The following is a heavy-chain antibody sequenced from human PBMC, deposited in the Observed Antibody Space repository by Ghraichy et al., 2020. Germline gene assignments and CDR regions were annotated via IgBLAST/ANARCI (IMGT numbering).Heavy chain of an antibody. J-gene: IGHJ4*02. CDR3: ARLEYTGSSGRGYLLY. V-gene: IGHV4-39*01. Sequence: SQTLSLTCTVSGGSISGSYYFCGWIRQPPGKGLEWIGSIYFNGSTYNNPSLTSRVTISVDTSKSQFSLKLSSVTAADTAVYYCARLEYTGSSGRGYLLYWGQGTLVTVSS. CDR2: IYFNGST. CDR1: GGSISGSYYF. D-gene: IGHD6-6*01.